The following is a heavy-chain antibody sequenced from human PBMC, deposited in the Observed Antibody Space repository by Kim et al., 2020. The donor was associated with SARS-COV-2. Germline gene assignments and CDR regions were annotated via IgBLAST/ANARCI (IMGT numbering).Heavy chain of an antibody. CDR3: ARGDTIFGVVINAFDI. V-gene: IGHV4-31*02. D-gene: IGHD3-3*01. Sequence: PKSRVNISVHTSKNLFSLKLSSVTAADTAVYYCARGDTIFGVVINAFDIWGQGTMVTVSS. J-gene: IGHJ3*02.